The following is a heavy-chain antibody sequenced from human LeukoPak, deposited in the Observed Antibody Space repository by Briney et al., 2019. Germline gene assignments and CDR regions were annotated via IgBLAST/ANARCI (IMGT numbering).Heavy chain of an antibody. D-gene: IGHD1-26*01. CDR1: GFTFTSSA. CDR3: AAVNRSYLAPPDY. Sequence: SVNVSCKASGFTFTSSAMQWVRQARGQRLEWIGWIVVGSGNTNYAQKFQERVTITRDMSTSTAYMELSSLRSEDTAVYYCAAVNRSYLAPPDYWGQGTLVTVSS. V-gene: IGHV1-58*02. J-gene: IGHJ4*02. CDR2: IVVGSGNT.